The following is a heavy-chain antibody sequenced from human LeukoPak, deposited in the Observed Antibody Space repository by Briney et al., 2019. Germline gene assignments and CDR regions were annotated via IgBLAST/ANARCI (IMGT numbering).Heavy chain of an antibody. CDR1: GFTFDDYA. J-gene: IGHJ4*02. Sequence: GGSLRLSCAASGFTFDDYAMHWVRQAPGKGLEWVSGISWNSGSIGYADSVKGRFTISRDNAKNSLYLQMNSLRAEDTALYYCAKDHAGGDGFFDYWGQGTLVTVSS. V-gene: IGHV3-9*01. CDR2: ISWNSGSI. D-gene: IGHD4-17*01. CDR3: AKDHAGGDGFFDY.